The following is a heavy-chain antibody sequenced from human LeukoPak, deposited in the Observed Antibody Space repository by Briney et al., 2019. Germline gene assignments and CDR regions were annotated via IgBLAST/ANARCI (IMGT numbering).Heavy chain of an antibody. CDR1: GFTFSSYS. J-gene: IGHJ3*02. CDR3: ARAEFRAFDI. D-gene: IGHD3-10*01. V-gene: IGHV3-64*01. Sequence: GESLRLSCAASGFTFSSYSMHWVRQAPGKGLEYVSAISSNGGSTYYANSVKGRFTISRDNSKNTLYLQMGSLRADDMALYYCARAEFRAFDIWGQGTMVTVSS. CDR2: ISSNGGST.